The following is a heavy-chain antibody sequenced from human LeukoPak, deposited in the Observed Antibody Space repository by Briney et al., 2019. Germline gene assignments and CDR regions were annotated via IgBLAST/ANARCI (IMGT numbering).Heavy chain of an antibody. CDR2: INHSGST. V-gene: IGHV4-34*01. CDR3: ARGGGWLRFNRAYYFDY. CDR1: GGSSSGYY. Sequence: SETLSLTCAVYGGSSSGYYWSWIRQPPGKGLEWIGEINHSGSTNYNPSLKSRVTISVDTSKNQFSLKLSSVTAADTAVYYCARGGGWLRFNRAYYFDYWGQGTLVTVSS. J-gene: IGHJ4*02. D-gene: IGHD5-12*01.